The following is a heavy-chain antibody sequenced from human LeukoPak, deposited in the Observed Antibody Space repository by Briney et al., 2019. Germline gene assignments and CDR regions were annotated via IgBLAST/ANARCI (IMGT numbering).Heavy chain of an antibody. CDR1: GYTFTSYA. CDR3: ARVSRGVPNIWFGEEYYYGMDV. CDR2: INTNTGNP. V-gene: IGHV7-4-1*02. Sequence: ASVKVSCKASGYTFTSYAMNWVRQAPGQGLEWMGWINTNTGNPTYAQGFTGRFVFSLDTSVSTAYLQISSLKAEDTAVYYCARVSRGVPNIWFGEEYYYGMDVWGQGTTVTVSS. J-gene: IGHJ6*02. D-gene: IGHD3-10*01.